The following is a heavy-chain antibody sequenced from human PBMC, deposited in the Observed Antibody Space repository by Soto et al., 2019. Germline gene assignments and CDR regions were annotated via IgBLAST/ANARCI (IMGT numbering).Heavy chain of an antibody. D-gene: IGHD6-6*01. Sequence: PSVTLSLTCTVSGGSISSGDYYWSWIRQPPGKGLEWIGYIYHSGSTYYNPSLKSRVTISVDTSKNQFSLKLSSVTAADTAVYYCARERPDGARLDPWGQGTLVTVSS. J-gene: IGHJ5*02. CDR3: ARERPDGARLDP. CDR1: GGSISSGDYY. CDR2: IYHSGST. V-gene: IGHV4-30-4*01.